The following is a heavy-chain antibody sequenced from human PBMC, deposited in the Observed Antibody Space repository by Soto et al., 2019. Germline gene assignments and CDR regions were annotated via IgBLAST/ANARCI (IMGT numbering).Heavy chain of an antibody. J-gene: IGHJ1*01. CDR3: ARGSRDLVQH. D-gene: IGHD3-10*01. V-gene: IGHV4-59*01. CDR2: IYYSGST. Sequence: SXTLWLTWTVAGGSLGGYSWSWIRQPPGNGLEWIGYIYYSGSTNYNPSLKSRVTISVDTSKNQFSLKLSSVTAADTAVYYCARGSRDLVQHWGQGTLVTVSS. CDR1: GGSLGGYS.